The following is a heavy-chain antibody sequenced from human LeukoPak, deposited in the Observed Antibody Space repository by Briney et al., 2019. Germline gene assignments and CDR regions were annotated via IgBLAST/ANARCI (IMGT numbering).Heavy chain of an antibody. J-gene: IGHJ4*02. V-gene: IGHV3-53*01. CDR3: ARVGGYMVRGVIL. Sequence: GGSLRLSCAASGFTYPNFAMSWVRQAPGKGLEWVSVIYSGGSTYYADSVKGRFTISRDNSKNTLYLQMNSLRAEDTAVYYCARVGGYMVRGVILWGQGTLVTVSS. CDR2: IYSGGST. D-gene: IGHD3-10*01. CDR1: GFTYPNFA.